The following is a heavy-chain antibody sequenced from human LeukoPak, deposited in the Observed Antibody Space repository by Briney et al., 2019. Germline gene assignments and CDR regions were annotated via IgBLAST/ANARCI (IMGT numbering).Heavy chain of an antibody. V-gene: IGHV3-23*01. CDR2: ISGSGGST. J-gene: IGHJ4*02. Sequence: GGSLRLSRAASGFTFSSYAMSWVRQAPGKGLEWVSAISGSGGSTYYADSVKGRFTISRDNSKNTLYLQMNSLRAEDTAVYYCAKDEIRISLCYWGQGTLVTVSS. CDR1: GFTFSSYA. CDR3: AKDEIRISLCY. D-gene: IGHD3-3*02.